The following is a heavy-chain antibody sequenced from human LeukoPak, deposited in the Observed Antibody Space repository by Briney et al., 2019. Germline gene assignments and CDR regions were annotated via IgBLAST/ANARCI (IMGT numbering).Heavy chain of an antibody. CDR3: ARSDYVWGSYRYMGVDY. Sequence: LSLTCTVSGGSISSGGYYWSWIRQHPGKGLEWVSYISSSSTIYYADSVKGRFTISRDNAKNSLYLQMNSLRAEDTAVYYCARSDYVWGSYRYMGVDYWGQGTLVTVSS. J-gene: IGHJ4*02. D-gene: IGHD3-16*02. V-gene: IGHV3-69-1*01. CDR1: GGSISSGGYY. CDR2: ISSSSTI.